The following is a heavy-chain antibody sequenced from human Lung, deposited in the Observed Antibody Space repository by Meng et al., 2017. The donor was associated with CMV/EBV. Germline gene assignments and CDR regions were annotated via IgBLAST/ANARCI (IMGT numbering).Heavy chain of an antibody. D-gene: IGHD2-21*02. CDR1: GFTFRTCS. CDR3: VKHHGDSYQVDY. Sequence: GEXXKISCATSGFTFRTCSMSWVRQSPGKGLEWVSIVYSSGTTTHHADPVRGRITVSRDNSKNTVFLQMSSLKVEDTAIYYCVKHHGDSYQVDYWGRGSLVTVSS. V-gene: IGHV3-23*03. J-gene: IGHJ4*02. CDR2: VYSSGTTT.